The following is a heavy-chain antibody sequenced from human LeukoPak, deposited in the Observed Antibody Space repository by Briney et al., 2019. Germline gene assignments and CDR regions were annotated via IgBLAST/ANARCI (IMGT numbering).Heavy chain of an antibody. CDR1: GGSISNGGYY. CDR3: ARDQVGELRPLAFDI. D-gene: IGHD1-7*01. Sequence: PSQTLSLTCTVSGGSISNGGYYWSWIRQHPGKGMEWIGYIYYSGSTYYNPSLKSRVTISVDTSKNQFSLKLSSVTAADTAVYYCARDQVGELRPLAFDIWGQGTMVTVSS. V-gene: IGHV4-31*03. J-gene: IGHJ3*02. CDR2: IYYSGST.